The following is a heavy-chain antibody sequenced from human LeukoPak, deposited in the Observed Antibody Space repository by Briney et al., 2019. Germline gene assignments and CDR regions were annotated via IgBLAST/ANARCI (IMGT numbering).Heavy chain of an antibody. J-gene: IGHJ4*02. CDR1: GKTLSDLS. V-gene: IGHV1-24*01. Sequence: ASVKVSCKVSGKTLSDLSIHWLRQPPGKGLEWLGGSDPEDGERIYAQMFQGRVTMTEDTSIDKAYMELSSLRSEDTAVYYCVTGFTTMAVDYFDYWGQGTLVTVSP. CDR2: SDPEDGER. D-gene: IGHD5-18*01. CDR3: VTGFTTMAVDYFDY.